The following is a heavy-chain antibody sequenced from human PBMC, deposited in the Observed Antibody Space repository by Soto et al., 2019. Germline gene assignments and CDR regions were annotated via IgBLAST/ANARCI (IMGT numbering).Heavy chain of an antibody. CDR2: IYYSGST. CDR3: AREGEGLPYFDWPLSAPQPVPDAFDI. Sequence: EWLAGACPVSGGSVSSGSYDWSWIRQPPGKGLEWSGYIYYSGSTNYNPTLKSRVTISVDMSKNQFSLKLSSVTAADTVVYYCAREGEGLPYFDWPLSAPQPVPDAFDIWGQGTMVTV. D-gene: IGHD3-9*01. CDR1: GGSVSSGSYD. V-gene: IGHV4-61*01. J-gene: IGHJ3*02.